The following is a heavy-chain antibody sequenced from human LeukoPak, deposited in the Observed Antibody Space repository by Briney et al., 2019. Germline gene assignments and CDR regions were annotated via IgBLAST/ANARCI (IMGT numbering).Heavy chain of an antibody. CDR2: LNRDGGRT. CDR3: ARGKAVAGTFSWFDP. D-gene: IGHD6-19*01. CDR1: GFPFRVYW. J-gene: IGHJ5*02. V-gene: IGHV3-74*01. Sequence: GGPLRLSCPASGFPFRVYWMHWARKAPGRGRVWVSLLNRDGGRTRKADSGTGRFTTSRDNAKNTLYLQMNSLRAKDTAVYYCARGKAVAGTFSWFDPWGQGSLVTVSS.